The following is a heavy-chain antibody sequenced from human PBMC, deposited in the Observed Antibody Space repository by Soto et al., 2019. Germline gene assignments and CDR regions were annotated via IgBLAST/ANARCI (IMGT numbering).Heavy chain of an antibody. CDR3: ARDKMTGLFDY. V-gene: IGHV4-34*01. CDR2: INHSGST. CDR1: GGSFSGYY. D-gene: IGHD3-9*01. J-gene: IGHJ4*02. Sequence: QVQLQQWGAGLLKPSETLSLTCAVYGGSFSGYYWTWIRKPPGTGLEWIGEINHSGSTNYNPSLKSRVTISVDTSKTQFSLKLTSVTAADTAVYYCARDKMTGLFDYWGQGTLVIVSS.